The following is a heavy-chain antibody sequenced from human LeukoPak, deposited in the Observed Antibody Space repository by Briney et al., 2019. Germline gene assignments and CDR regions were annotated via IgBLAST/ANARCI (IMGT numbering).Heavy chain of an antibody. Sequence: ASVKVSCKVSGYTLTELSMHWVRQAPGKGLEWMGGFDPEDGETIYAQKFQGRVTMTEDTSTGTAYMELSSLRSEDTAVYYCATWIQLWSTGTFDYWGQGTLVTVSS. V-gene: IGHV1-24*01. J-gene: IGHJ4*02. CDR1: GYTLTELS. D-gene: IGHD5-18*01. CDR3: ATWIQLWSTGTFDY. CDR2: FDPEDGET.